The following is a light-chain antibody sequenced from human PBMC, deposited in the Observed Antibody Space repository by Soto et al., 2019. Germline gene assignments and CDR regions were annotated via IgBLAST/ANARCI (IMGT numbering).Light chain of an antibody. CDR1: SGHSSYA. CDR3: QTWGTDIVV. CDR2: LNSDGSH. Sequence: QLVLTQSPSASASLGASVKLTCTLSSGHSSYAIAWHQQQPEKGPRYLMKLNSDGSHSKGDGIPDRFSGSSSGAERYLTIYRLQSEDEADYYCQTWGTDIVVFGGGTKLTVL. J-gene: IGLJ2*01. V-gene: IGLV4-69*01.